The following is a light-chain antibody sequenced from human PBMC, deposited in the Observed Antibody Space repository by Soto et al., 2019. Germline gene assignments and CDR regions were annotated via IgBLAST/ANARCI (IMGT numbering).Light chain of an antibody. CDR2: DAS. CDR1: QSISSW. V-gene: IGKV1-5*01. CDR3: QHYNSYSEA. J-gene: IGKJ1*01. Sequence: DIQMTQSPSTLSASVGDRVTITCRASQSISSWLAWYQQKPGKAPNLLIYDASYLETGVPSRFSGSGSGTEFTLTISSLQPDDFATYYCQHYNSYSEAFGQGTKVDIK.